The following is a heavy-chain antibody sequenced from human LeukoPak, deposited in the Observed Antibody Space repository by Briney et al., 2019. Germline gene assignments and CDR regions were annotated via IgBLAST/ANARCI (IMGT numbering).Heavy chain of an antibody. J-gene: IGHJ4*02. D-gene: IGHD1/OR15-1a*01. V-gene: IGHV3-21*01. CDR1: GFTFSSYW. Sequence: GGSLRLSCAASGFTFSSYWMHWVRQAPGKGLVWVSSISTSSSYIYYADSVKGRFTISRDNAKNSLYLQMNSLRAEDTAVYYCARDPDGTARNYFDYWGQGTLVTVSS. CDR2: ISTSSSYI. CDR3: ARDPDGTARNYFDY.